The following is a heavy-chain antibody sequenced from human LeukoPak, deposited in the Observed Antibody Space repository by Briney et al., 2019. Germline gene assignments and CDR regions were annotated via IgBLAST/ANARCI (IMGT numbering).Heavy chain of an antibody. CDR1: GFTFSSYG. CDR2: IRYDGSNK. J-gene: IGHJ5*02. Sequence: PGGSLRLSCAASGFTFSSYGMHWVRQAPGKGLEWAAFIRYDGSNKYYADFVKGRFTISRDNSKNTVYLQMNSLRAEDTAVYYCAKSESWFDPWGQGTLVTVSS. CDR3: AKSESWFDP. V-gene: IGHV3-30*02.